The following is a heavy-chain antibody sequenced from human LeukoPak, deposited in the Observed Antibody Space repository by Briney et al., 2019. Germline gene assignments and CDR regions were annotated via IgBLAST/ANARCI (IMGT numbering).Heavy chain of an antibody. CDR3: ARDRSYNMDV. CDR2: ISASGDTT. J-gene: IGHJ6*02. D-gene: IGHD1-26*01. CDR1: GFTFSSYA. Sequence: PGGSLRLSCAASGFTFSSYAMSWVRQAPGEGLEWVSGISASGDTTYTADSVKGRFTISRDNAKNTLYLQMNSLRAEDTAVYYCARDRSYNMDVWGQGTTVTVSS. V-gene: IGHV3-23*01.